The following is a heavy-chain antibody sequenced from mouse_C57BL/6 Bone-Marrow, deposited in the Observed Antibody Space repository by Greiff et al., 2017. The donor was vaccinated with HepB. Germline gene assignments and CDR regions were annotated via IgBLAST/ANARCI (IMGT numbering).Heavy chain of an antibody. CDR3: ARSAYIDY. V-gene: IGHV1-20*01. CDR1: GYTFTGYF. J-gene: IGHJ2*01. CDR2: INPYNGDT. Sequence: VQLQQPGAELMKPGASVKLSCKATGYTFTGYFMNWVMQSHGKSLEWIGRINPYNGDTFYNQKFKGKATLTVDKSSSTAHMELRSLTSEDSAVYYCARSAYIDYWGQGTTLTVSS.